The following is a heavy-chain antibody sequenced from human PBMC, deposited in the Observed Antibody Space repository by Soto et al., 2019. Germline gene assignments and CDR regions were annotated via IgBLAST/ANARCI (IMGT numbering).Heavy chain of an antibody. D-gene: IGHD2-15*01. V-gene: IGHV1-8*01. Sequence: ASVKVSCKASGYTFTSYDINWVRQATGQGLEWMGWMNPNSGNTGYAQKFQGRVTMTRNTSISTAYMELSSLKASDTAMYYCASHRDCSGGRCLLGDAFDIWGQGTMVTVS. CDR3: ASHRDCSGGRCLLGDAFDI. CDR1: GYTFTSYD. CDR2: MNPNSGNT. J-gene: IGHJ3*02.